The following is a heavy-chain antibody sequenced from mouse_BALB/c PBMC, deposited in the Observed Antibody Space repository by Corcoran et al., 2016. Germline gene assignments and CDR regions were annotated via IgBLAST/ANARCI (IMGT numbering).Heavy chain of an antibody. CDR1: GFNIKDTY. Sequence: EVQLQQSGAELVKPGASVKLSCTASGFNIKDTYMHWVTQRPEQGLEWIGRIDPANGNTKYDPKFQGKATITADTSSNTAYLQLSSLTSEDTAVYYCARDYDYDDAMDYWGQGTSVTVSS. D-gene: IGHD2-4*01. J-gene: IGHJ4*01. CDR3: ARDYDYDDAMDY. CDR2: IDPANGNT. V-gene: IGHV14-3*02.